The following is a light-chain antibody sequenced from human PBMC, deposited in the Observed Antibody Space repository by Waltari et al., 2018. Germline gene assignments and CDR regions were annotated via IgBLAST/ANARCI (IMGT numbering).Light chain of an antibody. V-gene: IGLV2-23*01. CDR3: CSYAGTWL. CDR1: NNDVGTYDL. CDR2: QGT. J-gene: IGLJ3*02. Sequence: QSALTQPASMSASPGQSITISCTATNNDVGTYDLVSWYQQHPGRAPKLLIFQGTKRPSEVSGRFSGSQSADTYSLTISVLQPEDEADYYCCSYAGTWLFGGGTKVTVL.